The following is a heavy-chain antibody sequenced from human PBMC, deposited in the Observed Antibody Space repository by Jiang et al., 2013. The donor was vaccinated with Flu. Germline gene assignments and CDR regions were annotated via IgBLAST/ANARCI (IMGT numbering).Heavy chain of an antibody. Sequence: QTLSLTCAISGDSVSSNSAAWNWIRQSPSRGLEWLGRTYYRSKWYNDYAVSVKSRITINPDTSKNQFSLQLNSVTPEDTAVYYCARAWRDDSSGYYYGEAVDYWGQGTLVTVSS. J-gene: IGHJ4*02. D-gene: IGHD3-22*01. V-gene: IGHV6-1*01. CDR1: GDSVSSNSAA. CDR3: ARAWRDDSSGYYYGEAVDY. CDR2: TYYRSKWYN.